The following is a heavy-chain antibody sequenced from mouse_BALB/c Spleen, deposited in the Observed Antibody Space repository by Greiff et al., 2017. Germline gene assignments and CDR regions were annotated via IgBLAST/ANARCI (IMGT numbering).Heavy chain of an antibody. J-gene: IGHJ2*01. CDR1: GFTFSSYT. V-gene: IGHV5-12-2*01. CDR2: ISNGGGST. D-gene: IGHD2-3*01. Sequence: EVMLVESGGGLVQPGGSLKLSCAASGFTFSSYTMSWVRQTPEKRLEWVAYISNGGGSTYYPDTVKGRFTISRDNAKNTLYLQMSSLKSEDTAMYYCARLDGYFYFDYWGQGTTLTVSS. CDR3: ARLDGYFYFDY.